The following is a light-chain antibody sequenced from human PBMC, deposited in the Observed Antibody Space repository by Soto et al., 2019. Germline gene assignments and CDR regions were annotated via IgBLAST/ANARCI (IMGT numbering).Light chain of an antibody. J-gene: IGKJ1*01. CDR1: QSISTW. Sequence: DVQMTQSPSTLSASVGDRVTITCRASQSISTWLAWYQQKPGRAPRLLIYDVSNLESGVPSRFSGSGSGTEFTLIITSLQPEDFGIYYCQQYDSSRTFGQGTKVDIK. CDR3: QQYDSSRT. CDR2: DVS. V-gene: IGKV1-5*01.